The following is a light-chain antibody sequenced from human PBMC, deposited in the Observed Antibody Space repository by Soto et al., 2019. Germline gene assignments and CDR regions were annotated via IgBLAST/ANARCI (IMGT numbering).Light chain of an antibody. CDR3: QQYNNWPRT. CDR1: QSLRSN. CDR2: GAS. V-gene: IGKV3-15*01. J-gene: IGKJ1*01. Sequence: EILFTQSPGTLSVSPGERATLSCTASQSLRSNFLAWYQQKPGQAPRLLIYGASTRATGIPARFSGSGSGTEFTLTISRLQSEDFAVYYCQQYNNWPRTFGQGTKVDIK.